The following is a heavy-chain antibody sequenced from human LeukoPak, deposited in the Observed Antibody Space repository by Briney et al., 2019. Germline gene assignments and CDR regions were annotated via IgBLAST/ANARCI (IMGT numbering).Heavy chain of an antibody. D-gene: IGHD3-3*01. CDR2: VSRNGGRT. V-gene: IGHV3-64*01. J-gene: IGHJ6*03. CDR3: ARDLRSGAYYYFYMDV. Sequence: GGSLRLSCAASGFTFDDYAMHWVRQAPGKGLEYVAAVSRNGGRTYYANSVKGRFTISRDNSRNTLYLQMGSLRPEDTALYYCARDLRSGAYYYFYMDVWGNGTTV. CDR1: GFTFDDYA.